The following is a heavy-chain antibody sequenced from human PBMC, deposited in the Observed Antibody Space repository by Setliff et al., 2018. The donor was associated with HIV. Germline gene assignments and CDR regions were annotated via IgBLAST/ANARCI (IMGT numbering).Heavy chain of an antibody. Sequence: PSETLSLSCAASGFTFSSYEMNWVRQAPGKGLEWVSYISSSGGVIYYADSVKGRFTISRDSAKNSLYLQMNSLSSEDSAVYYCARDLSGYYGYFDYWGQGTLVTVS. CDR2: ISSSGGVI. CDR1: GFTFSSYE. V-gene: IGHV3-48*03. D-gene: IGHD3-22*01. CDR3: ARDLSGYYGYFDY. J-gene: IGHJ4*02.